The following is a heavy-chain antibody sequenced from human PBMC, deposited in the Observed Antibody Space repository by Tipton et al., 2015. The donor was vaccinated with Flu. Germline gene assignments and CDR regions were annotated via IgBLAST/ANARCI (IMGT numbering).Heavy chain of an antibody. CDR2: SSTTGGTT. CDR3: ASWSAYYYDNIGYYPNTLGRFTAVDI. V-gene: IGHV3-48*03. D-gene: IGHD3-22*01. J-gene: IGHJ3*02. Sequence: SLRLSCAASGFTFSNYEMTWVRQSPEKGLEWISYSSTTGGTTYYADSVKGRFTISRDNAKKSLYLQMTNLRAEDTAVYFCASWSAYYYDNIGYYPNTLGRFTAVDIWGQGTMVTVSS. CDR1: GFTFSNYE.